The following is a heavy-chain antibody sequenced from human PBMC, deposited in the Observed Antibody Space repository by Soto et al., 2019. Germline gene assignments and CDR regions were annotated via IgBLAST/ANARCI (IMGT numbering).Heavy chain of an antibody. Sequence: PSETLSLTCAVYVGSFRGYYWTWIRQPPGKGLEWIGEINHSGSTKYNPSLKSRVTISVDTSKNQFSLNLTSVTAADTAVYYCARGQDFWSGYPFDYWGQGTLVTVSS. CDR1: VGSFRGYY. CDR2: INHSGST. CDR3: ARGQDFWSGYPFDY. J-gene: IGHJ4*02. V-gene: IGHV4-34*01. D-gene: IGHD3-3*01.